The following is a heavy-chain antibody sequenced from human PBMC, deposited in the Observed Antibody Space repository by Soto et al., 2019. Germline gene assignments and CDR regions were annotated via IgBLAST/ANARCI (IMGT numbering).Heavy chain of an antibody. V-gene: IGHV1-24*01. CDR1: GYTLTELS. CDR2: FDPEDGET. Sequence: ASVKVSCKVSGYTLTELSMHWVRQAPGKGLEWMGGFDPEDGETIYAQKFQGRVTMTEDTSTDTAYMELSSLRSEDTAVYYCATAMAVAGEFDYWGQGTLVNVSS. J-gene: IGHJ4*02. D-gene: IGHD6-19*01. CDR3: ATAMAVAGEFDY.